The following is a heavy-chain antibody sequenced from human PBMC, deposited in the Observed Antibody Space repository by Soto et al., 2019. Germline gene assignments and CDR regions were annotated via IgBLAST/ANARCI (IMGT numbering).Heavy chain of an antibody. CDR3: ARLRITMVREGDWFDP. Sequence: SETLSLTCTVSGGSIISSSYYWGWIRQPPGKGLEWIGSIYYSGSTYYNPSLKSRVTISVDTSKNQFSLKLSSVTAADTAVYYCARLRITMVREGDWFDPWGQGTLVTVSS. CDR1: GGSIISSSYY. J-gene: IGHJ5*02. D-gene: IGHD3-10*01. CDR2: IYYSGST. V-gene: IGHV4-39*01.